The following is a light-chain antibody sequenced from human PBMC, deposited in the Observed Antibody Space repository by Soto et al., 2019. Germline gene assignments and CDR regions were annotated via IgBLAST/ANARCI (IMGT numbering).Light chain of an antibody. Sequence: AIQMTQSPSSLSASVGDRVTITCRASQDIRNLFGWYQQRPGKAPKALIYGASNLQSGVQSRFSGSGFGTDFTLTISSLQPEDFATYYCLQDLNYPRTFGQGTQVESK. CDR2: GAS. J-gene: IGKJ1*01. CDR3: LQDLNYPRT. V-gene: IGKV1-6*01. CDR1: QDIRNL.